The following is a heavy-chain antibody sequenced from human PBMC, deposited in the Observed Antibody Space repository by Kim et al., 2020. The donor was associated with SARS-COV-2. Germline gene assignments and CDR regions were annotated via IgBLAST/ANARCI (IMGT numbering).Heavy chain of an antibody. V-gene: IGHV4-30-2*04. J-gene: IGHJ5*02. CDR2: T. Sequence: TYDTPSHKSRVTISVDPSKNQFSLKLSSVTAADTAVYYCARDQSWWFDPWGQGTLVTVSS. CDR3: ARDQSWWFDP.